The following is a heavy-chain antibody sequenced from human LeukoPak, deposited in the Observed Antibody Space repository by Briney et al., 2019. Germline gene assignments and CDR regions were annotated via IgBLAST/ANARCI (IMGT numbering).Heavy chain of an antibody. Sequence: GESLKISCKGSGYSFTSYWIGWVRQMPGKGLEWMGIIYPGDSDTRYSPSFQGQVTISADKSISTAYLQWSSLKASDTAMYYCARLLASIAARPLLVPFDYWGQGTLVTVSS. CDR1: GYSFTSYW. CDR3: ARLLASIAARPLLVPFDY. J-gene: IGHJ4*02. V-gene: IGHV5-51*01. D-gene: IGHD6-6*01. CDR2: IYPGDSDT.